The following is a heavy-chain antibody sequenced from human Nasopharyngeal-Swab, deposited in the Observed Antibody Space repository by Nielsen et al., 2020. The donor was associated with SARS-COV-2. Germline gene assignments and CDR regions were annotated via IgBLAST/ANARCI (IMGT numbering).Heavy chain of an antibody. CDR1: GFTFRDHA. CDR2: ISVNGDYT. V-gene: IGHV3-23*01. CDR3: AKDPSSDWHGPQFGFLQH. J-gene: IGHJ1*01. D-gene: IGHD6-19*01. Sequence: GESLKISCEASGFTFRDHAMTWVRQAPGKGLEWVSTISVNGDYTYYADSVKGRFTISRDNSKNTVYLQMNSLRAEDTAIFYCAKDPSSDWHGPQFGFLQHWGQGTLVTVSS.